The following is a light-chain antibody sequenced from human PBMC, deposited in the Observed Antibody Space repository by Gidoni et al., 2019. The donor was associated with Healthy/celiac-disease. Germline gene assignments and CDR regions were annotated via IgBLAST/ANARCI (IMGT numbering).Light chain of an antibody. V-gene: IGLV1-47*01. J-gene: IGLJ3*02. Sequence: QSVLTQPPSASGTTGQSVTISCSGSSSNIGSNYVYWYQQLPGTAPKLLIYRNTQRPSGVPDRFSGSKSGTSASLAISGLRSEDEADYYCAAWDDSLSGWVFGGGTKLTVL. CDR2: RNT. CDR1: SSNIGSNY. CDR3: AAWDDSLSGWV.